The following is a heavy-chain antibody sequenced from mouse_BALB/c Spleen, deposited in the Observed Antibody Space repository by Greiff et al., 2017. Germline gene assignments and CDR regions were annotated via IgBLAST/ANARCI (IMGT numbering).Heavy chain of an antibody. D-gene: IGHD1-2*01. CDR2: ISSGGSYT. J-gene: IGHJ2*01. V-gene: IGHV5-6-4*01. CDR3: TRAPDYGLDY. Sequence: EGQLVESGGGLVKPGGSLKLSCAASGFTFSSYTMSWVRQTPEKRLEWVATISSGGSYTYYPDSVKGRFTISRDNAKNTLYLQMSSLKSEDTAMYYCTRAPDYGLDYWGQGTTLTVSS. CDR1: GFTFSSYT.